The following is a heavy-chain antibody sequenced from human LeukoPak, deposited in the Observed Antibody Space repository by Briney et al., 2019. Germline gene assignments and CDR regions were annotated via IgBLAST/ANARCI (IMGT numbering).Heavy chain of an antibody. J-gene: IGHJ4*02. CDR3: AKDPASSSGYFFDY. D-gene: IGHD3-22*01. CDR1: GFTFSSYG. CDR2: IRYDGSNK. V-gene: IGHV3-30*02. Sequence: PGGSLRLSCAASGFTFSSYGMHWVRQAPGKGLEWVAFIRYDGSNKYYADSVKGRFTISRDNSKSTLYLQMNSLRAEDTAVYYCAKDPASSSGYFFDYWGQGTLVTVSS.